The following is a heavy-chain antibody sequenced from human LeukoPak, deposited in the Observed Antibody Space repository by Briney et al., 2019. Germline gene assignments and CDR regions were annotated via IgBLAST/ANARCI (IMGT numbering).Heavy chain of an antibody. CDR3: VKDRTGTYTLDY. D-gene: IGHD3-10*01. CDR1: GFAFREYW. Sequence: PGGSLRLSCAASGFAFREYWMHWVRQTPGTGLMWVARINDGGTYTAYADSVKGRFTVSRDNSKNTLNLQMNSLRAEDTAVYYCVKDRTGTYTLDYWGQGTLVTVSS. V-gene: IGHV3-74*01. CDR2: INDGGTYT. J-gene: IGHJ4*02.